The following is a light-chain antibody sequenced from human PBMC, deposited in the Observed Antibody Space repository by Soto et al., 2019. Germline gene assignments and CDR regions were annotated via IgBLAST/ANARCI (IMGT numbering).Light chain of an antibody. Sequence: IHMTQSPSSLSASVGYRVSITCQASQDIGNYLNWYQQIPGKAPKLLIFDASNLESGVPSRFSGSGSGTDFTFTISSLQPEDIATYYCQQYENLPITFGQGTRLEIK. CDR1: QDIGNY. CDR3: QQYENLPIT. CDR2: DAS. V-gene: IGKV1-33*01. J-gene: IGKJ5*01.